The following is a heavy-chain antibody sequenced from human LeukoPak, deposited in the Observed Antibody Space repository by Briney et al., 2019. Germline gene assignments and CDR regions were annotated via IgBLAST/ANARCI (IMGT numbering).Heavy chain of an antibody. CDR1: GCSISSGSYY. CDR2: IYTSGST. V-gene: IGHV4-61*02. D-gene: IGHD3-10*01. Sequence: SETLSLTCTVSGCSISSGSYYWSWIRQPAGKGLEWIGRIYTSGSTNYNPSLKSRVTISVDTSKNQFSLKLSSVTAADTAVYYCARLKGSGSQFDYWGQGTLVTVSS. J-gene: IGHJ4*02. CDR3: ARLKGSGSQFDY.